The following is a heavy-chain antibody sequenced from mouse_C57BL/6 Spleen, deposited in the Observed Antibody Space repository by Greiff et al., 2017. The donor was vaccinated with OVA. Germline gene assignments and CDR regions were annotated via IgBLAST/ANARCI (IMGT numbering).Heavy chain of an antibody. J-gene: IGHJ3*01. CDR1: GYSITSGYD. V-gene: IGHV3-1*01. CDR3: ARRGDSSGSPFAY. D-gene: IGHD3-2*02. Sequence: EVQRVESGPGMVKPSQSLSLTCTVTGYSITSGYDWHWIRHFPGNKLEWMGYISYSGSTNYNPSLKSRISITHDTSKNHFFLKLNSVTTEDTATYYCARRGDSSGSPFAYWGQGTLVTVSA. CDR2: ISYSGST.